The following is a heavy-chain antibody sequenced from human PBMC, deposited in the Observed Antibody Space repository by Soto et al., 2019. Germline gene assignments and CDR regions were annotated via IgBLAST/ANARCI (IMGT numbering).Heavy chain of an antibody. V-gene: IGHV1-69*13. Sequence: ASVKVSCKASGGTFSSYAISWVRQAPGQGLEWMGGIIPIFGTANYAQKFQGRVTITADESTSTAYMELSSLRSEDTAVHYCARPWDSSGYYSFYYWGQGTLVTVSS. J-gene: IGHJ4*02. CDR2: IIPIFGTA. D-gene: IGHD3-22*01. CDR1: GGTFSSYA. CDR3: ARPWDSSGYYSFYY.